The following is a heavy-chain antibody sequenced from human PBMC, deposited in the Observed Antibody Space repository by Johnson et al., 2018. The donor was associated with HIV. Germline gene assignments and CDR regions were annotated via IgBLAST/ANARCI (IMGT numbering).Heavy chain of an antibody. Sequence: VQLVESGGGLIQPGGSLRLSCAASGFTVSSNYMSWVRQAPGKGLEWVSVIYSGGSTYYADSVKGRFTISRDNSKNSLALQMNSLRAEDTAVYYCARDGSSSSWNAFDIWGQGTMVTVSS. J-gene: IGHJ3*02. CDR1: GFTVSSNY. CDR2: IYSGGST. D-gene: IGHD6-6*01. CDR3: ARDGSSSSWNAFDI. V-gene: IGHV3-53*01.